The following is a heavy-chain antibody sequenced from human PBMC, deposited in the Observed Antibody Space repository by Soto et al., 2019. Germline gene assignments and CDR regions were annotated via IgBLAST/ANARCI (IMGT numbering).Heavy chain of an antibody. J-gene: IGHJ6*03. CDR2: IYYSGST. V-gene: IGHV4-59*01. Sequence: SETLSLTCTVSGGSISDYYWSWIRQPPGKGLEWIGYIYYSGSTNYSPSLKSRVTISVDTSKNQFSLRLSSVTAADTAVYYCARGGMERRLQYYYNLDVWGKGTTVTVSS. CDR1: GGSISDYY. D-gene: IGHD1-1*01. CDR3: ARGGMERRLQYYYNLDV.